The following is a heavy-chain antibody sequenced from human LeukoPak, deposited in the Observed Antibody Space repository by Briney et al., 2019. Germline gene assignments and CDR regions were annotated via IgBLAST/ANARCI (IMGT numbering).Heavy chain of an antibody. CDR1: GGSISSGSYY. V-gene: IGHV4-61*02. CDR2: IYTSGST. J-gene: IGHJ4*02. CDR3: ARTTLFGELGY. D-gene: IGHD3-10*01. Sequence: SQTLSLTCTVSGGSISSGSYYWSWLRQPAGTGLEWIGRIYTSGSTNYNPSLKSRVTISVDTSKNQFSLKLSSVTAADTAVYYCARTTLFGELGYWGQGALVTVSS.